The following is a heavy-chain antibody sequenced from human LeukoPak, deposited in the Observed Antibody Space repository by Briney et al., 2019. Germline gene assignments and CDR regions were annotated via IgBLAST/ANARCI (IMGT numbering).Heavy chain of an antibody. CDR2: ISSSSSYI. D-gene: IGHD3-10*01. CDR3: ARVPRPTWFGENNDYYYYGMDV. J-gene: IGHJ6*02. Sequence: GGSLRLSCAASGFTFSSYSMNWVRQAPGKGLEWVSSISSSSSYIYYADSVKGRFTISRDNAKNSLYLQMNSLRAEDTAVYYCARVPRPTWFGENNDYYYYGMDVWGQGTTVTVSS. V-gene: IGHV3-21*01. CDR1: GFTFSSYS.